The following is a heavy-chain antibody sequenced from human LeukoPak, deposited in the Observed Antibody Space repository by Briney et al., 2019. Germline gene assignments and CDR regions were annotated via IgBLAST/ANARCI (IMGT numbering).Heavy chain of an antibody. J-gene: IGHJ6*02. V-gene: IGHV1-2*02. D-gene: IGHD1-26*01. CDR1: GFTFTGYY. CDR2: MNPNSGDT. Sequence: ASVKVSCKASGFTFTGYYTHWMRQAPGQGLEWMGWMNPNSGDTLYAPKFQGRVTMTRGTSLSTAYMELHRLTSDDSAVYYCARWDSDYYYYYSLDVWGQGTAVTVSS. CDR3: ARWDSDYYYYYSLDV.